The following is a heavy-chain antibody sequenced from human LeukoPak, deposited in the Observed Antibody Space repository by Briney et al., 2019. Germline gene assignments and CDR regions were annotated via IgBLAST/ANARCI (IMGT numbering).Heavy chain of an antibody. D-gene: IGHD3-3*01. CDR1: GVTFSSYA. Sequence: SVKVSCKASGVTFSSYAISWVRQAPGQGLEWMGGIIPIFGTANYAQKFQGRVTITADESTSTAYVELSSLRSEDTAVYYCARPQEYYDFWSGYYLFDYWGQGTLVTVSS. V-gene: IGHV1-69*01. CDR3: ARPQEYYDFWSGYYLFDY. CDR2: IIPIFGTA. J-gene: IGHJ4*02.